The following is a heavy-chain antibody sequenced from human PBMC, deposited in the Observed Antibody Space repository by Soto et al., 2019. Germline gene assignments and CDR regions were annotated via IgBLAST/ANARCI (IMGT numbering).Heavy chain of an antibody. CDR1: GGTFSSYA. CDR3: ARGARAPGYYYYGMDV. V-gene: IGHV1-69*13. Sequence: GASVKVSCKASGGTFSSYAISWVRQAPGQGLEWMGGIIPIFGTANYAQKFQGRVTITADESTSTAYMELSSLRPEDTAVYYCARGARAPGYYYYGMDVWGQGTTVTVSS. CDR2: IIPIFGTA. J-gene: IGHJ6*02.